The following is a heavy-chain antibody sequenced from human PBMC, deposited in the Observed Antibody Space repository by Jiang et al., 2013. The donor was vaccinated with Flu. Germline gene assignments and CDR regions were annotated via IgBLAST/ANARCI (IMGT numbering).Heavy chain of an antibody. Sequence: EVKKPGASVKVSCKVSGYTLTELSMHWVRQAPGKGLEWMGGFDPEDGETIYAQKFQGRVTMTEDTSTDTAYMELSSLRSEDTAVYYCATAGYSYGYSNWFDPWGQGTLVTVSS. D-gene: IGHD5-18*01. CDR1: GYTLTELS. J-gene: IGHJ5*02. V-gene: IGHV1-24*01. CDR2: FDPEDGET. CDR3: ATAGYSYGYSNWFDP.